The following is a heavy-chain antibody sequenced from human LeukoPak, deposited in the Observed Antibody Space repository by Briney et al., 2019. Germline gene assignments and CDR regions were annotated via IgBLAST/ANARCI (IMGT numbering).Heavy chain of an antibody. J-gene: IGHJ1*01. V-gene: IGHV1-2*02. CDR2: INPNSGGT. D-gene: IGHD3-3*01. CDR3: ARDERLRFLEWLSYFQH. CDR1: GYTFTGYY. Sequence: ASVKVSCKASGYTFTGYYMHWVRQAPGQGLEWMGWINPNSGGTNYAQKFQGRVTMTRDTSISTAYMELGRLRSDDTAVYYCARDERLRFLEWLSYFQHWGQGTLVTVSS.